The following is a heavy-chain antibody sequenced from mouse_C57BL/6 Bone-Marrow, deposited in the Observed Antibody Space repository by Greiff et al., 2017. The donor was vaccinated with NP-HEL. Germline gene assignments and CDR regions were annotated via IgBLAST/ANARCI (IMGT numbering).Heavy chain of an antibody. CDR2: IRSKSSNYAT. Sequence: EVMLVESGGGLVQPKGSLKLSCAASGFTFNTYAMHWVRQAPGKGLEWVARIRSKSSNYATYYADSVKDRFTISRDDSQSMLYLQMNNLKTEDTAMYYCVREKLGGRSYAMDYWGQGTSVTVSS. CDR1: GFTFNTYA. D-gene: IGHD3-3*01. J-gene: IGHJ4*01. CDR3: VREKLGGRSYAMDY. V-gene: IGHV10-3*01.